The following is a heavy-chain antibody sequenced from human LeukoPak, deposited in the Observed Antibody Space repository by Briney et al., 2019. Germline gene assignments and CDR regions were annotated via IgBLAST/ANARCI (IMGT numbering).Heavy chain of an antibody. CDR2: INHSGST. Sequence: SETLSLTCAVYGGSFSDYFWTWLRQPPGKGLEWIGQINHSGSTNYNPSLQSRVTISVDTSKNQFSLKLSSVTAADTAVYYCASSEGWTTNSVWGQGTLVTVSS. J-gene: IGHJ4*02. CDR3: ASSEGWTTNSV. D-gene: IGHD1-1*01. V-gene: IGHV4-34*01. CDR1: GGSFSDYF.